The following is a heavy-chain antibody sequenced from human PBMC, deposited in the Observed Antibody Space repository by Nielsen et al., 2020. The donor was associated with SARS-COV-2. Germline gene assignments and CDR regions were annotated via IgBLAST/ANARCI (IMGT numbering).Heavy chain of an antibody. CDR3: TRVLSYSSSWFYYYYYGMDV. Sequence: GGSLRLSCAASGFTFSNAWMSWVRQAPGKGLEWVGFIRSKAYGGTTEYAASVKGRFTISRDDSKSIAYLQMNSLKTEDTAVYYCTRVLSYSSSWFYYYYYGMDVWGQGTTVTVSS. D-gene: IGHD6-13*01. CDR2: IRSKAYGGTT. CDR1: GFTFSNAW. V-gene: IGHV3-49*04. J-gene: IGHJ6*02.